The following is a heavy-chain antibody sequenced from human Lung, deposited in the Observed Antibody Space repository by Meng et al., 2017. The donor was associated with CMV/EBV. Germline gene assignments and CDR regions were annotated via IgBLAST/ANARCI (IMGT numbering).Heavy chain of an antibody. V-gene: IGHV3-30*02. D-gene: IGHD2-2*02. CDR1: GFTFSSYG. J-gene: IGHJ4*01. Sequence: GGSLRLXCAASGFTFSSYGMHWVRQAPGKGLEWVAFIRYDGSNKYYADSVKGRFTISRDNSKNTLYLQMNSLRAEDTAVYYCASRYCSSTSCYNYVDYWGHGTLVTFSS. CDR3: ASRYCSSTSCYNYVDY. CDR2: IRYDGSNK.